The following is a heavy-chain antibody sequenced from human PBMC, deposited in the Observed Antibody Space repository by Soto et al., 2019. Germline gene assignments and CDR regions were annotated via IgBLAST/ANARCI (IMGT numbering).Heavy chain of an antibody. CDR1: GFTFSSYA. CDR3: AKDLWSRYYDFWSGYPTLGMDV. J-gene: IGHJ6*02. CDR2: ISGSGGST. D-gene: IGHD3-3*01. V-gene: IGHV3-23*01. Sequence: PGGSLRLSCAASGFTFSSYAMSWVRQAPGKGLEWVPAISGSGGSTYYADSVKGRFTISRDNSKNTLYLQMNSLRAEDTAVYYCAKDLWSRYYDFWSGYPTLGMDVWGQGTTVTVSS.